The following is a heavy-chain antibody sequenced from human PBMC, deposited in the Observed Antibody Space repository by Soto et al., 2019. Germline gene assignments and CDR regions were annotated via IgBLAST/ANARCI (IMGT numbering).Heavy chain of an antibody. CDR1: GFTFSSYS. CDR3: ARGRSYYYGMDV. CDR2: ISSSSSTI. J-gene: IGHJ6*02. Sequence: EVQLVESGGGLVQPGGSLRLSCAASGFTFSSYSMNWVRQAPGKGLEWVSHISSSSSTIYYADSVKGRFTISRDNAKNSLYLQMNSLRDEDTAVYYCARGRSYYYGMDVWGQGTTVTVSS. V-gene: IGHV3-48*02.